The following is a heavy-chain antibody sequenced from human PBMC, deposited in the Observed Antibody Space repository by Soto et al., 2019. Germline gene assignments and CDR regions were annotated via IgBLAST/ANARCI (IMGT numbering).Heavy chain of an antibody. CDR2: FDPEDGET. J-gene: IGHJ6*02. V-gene: IGHV1-24*01. D-gene: IGHD6-13*01. CDR1: GYTLTELS. CDR3: ATKGRWYVGYYYYGMDV. Sequence: ASVKVSCKVSGYTLTELSMHLVRQAPGKGLEWMGGFDPEDGETIYAQKFQGRVTMTEDTSTDTAYMELSSLRSEDTAVYYCATKGRWYVGYYYYGMDVWGQGTTVTVS.